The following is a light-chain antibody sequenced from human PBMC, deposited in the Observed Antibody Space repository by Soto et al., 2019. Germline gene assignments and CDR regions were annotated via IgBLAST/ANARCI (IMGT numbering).Light chain of an antibody. J-gene: IGLJ3*02. CDR3: QTWGTGIWV. CDR2: LNSDGSR. Sequence: QSVLTQSPSASASLGASVKLTCTLSSGHSDYAIAWHQQQPEKGPRFLMKLNSDGSRIKGDGIPDRFSGSSSGAERYLTISSLQSEDEADYYCQTWGTGIWVFGGGTKLTVL. V-gene: IGLV4-69*01. CDR1: SGHSDYA.